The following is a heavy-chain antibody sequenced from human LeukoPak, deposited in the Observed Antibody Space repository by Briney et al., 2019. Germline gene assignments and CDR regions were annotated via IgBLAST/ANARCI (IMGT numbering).Heavy chain of an antibody. J-gene: IGHJ4*02. CDR3: ARGTNWSPLDFDY. CDR1: GFTFSSYS. V-gene: IGHV3-21*01. Sequence: GGSLRLSCAASGFTFSSYSMNWVRQAPGKGLEGVSSISSSSSYIYYADSVKGRFTISRDNAKNSLYLQMNSLRAEDTAVYFCARGTNWSPLDFDYWGQGTLVTVSS. CDR2: ISSSSSYI. D-gene: IGHD1-20*01.